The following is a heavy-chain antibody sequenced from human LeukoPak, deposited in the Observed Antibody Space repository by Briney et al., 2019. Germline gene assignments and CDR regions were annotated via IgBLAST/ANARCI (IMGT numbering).Heavy chain of an antibody. D-gene: IGHD3-22*01. CDR1: GGSISSYY. J-gene: IGHJ4*02. CDR3: ARGASQDQDYYDSSGYYPYDY. V-gene: IGHV4-59*01. Sequence: PSETLSLTCTVSGGSISSYYWSWIRQPPGKGLEWIGYIYYSGCTNYNPSLKSRVTISVDTSKNQFSLKLSSVTAADTAVYYCARGASQDQDYYDSSGYYPYDYWGQGTLVTVSS. CDR2: IYYSGCT.